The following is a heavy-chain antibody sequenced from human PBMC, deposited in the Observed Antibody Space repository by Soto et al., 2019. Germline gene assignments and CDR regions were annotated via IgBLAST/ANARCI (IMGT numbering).Heavy chain of an antibody. J-gene: IGHJ4*02. V-gene: IGHV1-18*04. Sequence: GGPVKVSCKASGYTFTSYGISWVRQAPGQGLEWMGWISAYNGNTNYAQKLQGRVTMTTDTSTSTAYMELRSLRSDDTAVYYCARARSELPLTSPDYWGQGTLVTVSS. CDR2: ISAYNGNT. CDR1: GYTFTSYG. CDR3: ARARSELPLTSPDY. D-gene: IGHD1-7*01.